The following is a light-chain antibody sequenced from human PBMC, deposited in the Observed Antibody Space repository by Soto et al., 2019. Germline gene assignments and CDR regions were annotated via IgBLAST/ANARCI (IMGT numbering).Light chain of an antibody. CDR3: QQYSSWPFT. V-gene: IGKV1-5*01. CDR2: DSS. J-gene: IGKJ3*01. Sequence: DIQLTQSPSTLSASVGDRVTITCRASQSISDLLAWYHQKPGKAPKLLIYDSSSLESGAPSRFSGSGSGTEFTLTIISLQSEDSAIYYCQQYSSWPFTFGPGTKVAIE. CDR1: QSISDL.